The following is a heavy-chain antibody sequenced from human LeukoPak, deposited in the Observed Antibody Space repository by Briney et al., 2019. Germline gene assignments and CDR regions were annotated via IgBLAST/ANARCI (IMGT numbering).Heavy chain of an antibody. J-gene: IGHJ4*02. CDR1: GFTFSSYW. V-gene: IGHV3-74*01. D-gene: IGHD3-22*01. CDR2: INTDETIT. Sequence: PGGSLRLSCAASGFTFSSYWMHWVRQAPGKGLVWVSRINTDETITTYADSVKGRFTISRDNAKNTLYQQMNSLRAEDTAVYYCARATYYYDSSGYRAVYYFDYWGQGTLVTVSS. CDR3: ARATYYYDSSGYRAVYYFDY.